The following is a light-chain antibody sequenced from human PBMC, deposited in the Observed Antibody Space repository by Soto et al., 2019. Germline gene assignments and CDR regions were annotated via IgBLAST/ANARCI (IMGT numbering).Light chain of an antibody. J-gene: IGLJ3*02. CDR1: SSNIGSHY. Sequence: QSALTQPPSASGTPGQSLTISCAGSSSNIGSHYVYWYQHLPGTAPKLLIFRDGQWPSGVPDRFFGSKSGTSASLAISGLRSEDEAHYYCAVWDASLTGWVFGGGTKVTVL. CDR3: AVWDASLTGWV. V-gene: IGLV1-47*01. CDR2: RDG.